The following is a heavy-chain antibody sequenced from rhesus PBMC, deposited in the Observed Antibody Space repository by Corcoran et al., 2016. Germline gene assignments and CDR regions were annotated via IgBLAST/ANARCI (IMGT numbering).Heavy chain of an antibody. CDR2: IIGSSGST. CDR1: GGSVRSSNW. D-gene: IGHD2-21*01. J-gene: IGHJ2*01. Sequence: QVTLQESGPGLVKPSEPLSLTCAVSGGSVRSSNWWSWIRQPPGKGLEWIGHIIGSSGSTYYNPSLKSLVTISTDTSKNQFSLKRSSVTAADTAVYYCARGVVNFNWYFDLWGPGTPITISS. CDR3: ARGVVNFNWYFDL. V-gene: IGHV4-65*01.